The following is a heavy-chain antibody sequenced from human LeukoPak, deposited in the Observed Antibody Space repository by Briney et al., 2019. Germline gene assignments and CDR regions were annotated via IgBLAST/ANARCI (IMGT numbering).Heavy chain of an antibody. D-gene: IGHD3-9*01. CDR2: IYYSGST. V-gene: IGHV4-39*07. Sequence: SETLSLTCTVSGGSISSSSYYWGWIRQPPGKGLEWIGSIYYSGSTYYTPSLKSRVTISVDTSKNQFSLKVRSVTAADTAVYYCARVEYFGFDYWGQGTLVTVSS. J-gene: IGHJ4*02. CDR3: ARVEYFGFDY. CDR1: GGSISSSSYY.